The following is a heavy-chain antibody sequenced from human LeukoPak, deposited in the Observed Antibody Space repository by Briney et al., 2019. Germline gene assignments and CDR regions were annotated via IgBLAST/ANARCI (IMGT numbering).Heavy chain of an antibody. CDR1: GFTFSSYG. J-gene: IGHJ4*02. CDR3: ARDSSPGYYDYVWGTYPRY. Sequence: GGSLRLSCAASGFTFSSYGMHWVRQAPGKGLEWVAVIWYDGSNTYYADSVKGRFTISRDNSKNSLYLQMNSLRAEDTAVYYCARDSSPGYYDYVWGTYPRYWGPGTLVTVSS. CDR2: IWYDGSNT. D-gene: IGHD3-16*02. V-gene: IGHV3-33*01.